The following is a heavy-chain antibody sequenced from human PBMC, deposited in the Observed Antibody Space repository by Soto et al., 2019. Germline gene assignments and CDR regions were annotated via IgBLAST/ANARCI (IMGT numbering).Heavy chain of an antibody. Sequence: PGGSLRLSCAASGFTFSSYGMHWVRQAPGKGLEWVAVIWYDGSNKFFADSVMGRFTISRDNSKITLYLQMNSLRAEDTAVYYCARDVTPGRPYYYYGMDVWGQGTTVTVSS. J-gene: IGHJ6*02. CDR3: ARDVTPGRPYYYYGMDV. V-gene: IGHV3-33*01. CDR2: IWYDGSNK. CDR1: GFTFSSYG.